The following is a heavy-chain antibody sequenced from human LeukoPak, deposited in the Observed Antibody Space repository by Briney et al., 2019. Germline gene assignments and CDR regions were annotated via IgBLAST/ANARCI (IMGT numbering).Heavy chain of an antibody. CDR3: ARDRLRIYYFDY. V-gene: IGHV1-2*06. Sequence: ASVKVSCKASGYTFTYFDLHWVRQAPGQGLEWMGRINPNSGGTNYAQKFQGRVTMTRDTSISTAYMELSRLRSDDTAVYYCARDRLRIYYFDYWGQGTLVTVSS. CDR1: GYTFTYFD. D-gene: IGHD2-15*01. CDR2: INPNSGGT. J-gene: IGHJ4*02.